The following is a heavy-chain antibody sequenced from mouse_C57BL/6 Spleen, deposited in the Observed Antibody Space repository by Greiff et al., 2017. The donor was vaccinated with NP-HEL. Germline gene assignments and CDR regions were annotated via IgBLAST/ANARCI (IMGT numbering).Heavy chain of an antibody. V-gene: IGHV5-16*01. CDR1: GFTFSDYY. CDR2: INYDGSST. CDR3: ARSRLDY. Sequence: DVQLVESEGGLVQPGSSMKLSCTASGFTFSDYYMAWVRQVPEKGLEWVANINYDGSSTYYLDSLKSRFIISRDNAKNILYLQMSSLKSEDTATYYCARSRLDYWGQGTSVTVSS. J-gene: IGHJ4*01.